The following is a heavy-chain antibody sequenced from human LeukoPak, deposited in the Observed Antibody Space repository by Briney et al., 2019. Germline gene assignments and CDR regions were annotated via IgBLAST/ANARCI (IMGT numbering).Heavy chain of an antibody. CDR2: ISGSGGST. CDR1: GFTFSSYA. Sequence: PGGSLRLSCAASGFTFSSYAMSWVRQAPGKGLEWVSAISGSGGSTYYADSVKGRFTISRDNSKNTLYLEINSLRADDTAIYYCAKTAGSSWGFFDYWGQGTLVTVSS. CDR3: AKTAGSSWGFFDY. D-gene: IGHD6-13*01. J-gene: IGHJ4*02. V-gene: IGHV3-23*01.